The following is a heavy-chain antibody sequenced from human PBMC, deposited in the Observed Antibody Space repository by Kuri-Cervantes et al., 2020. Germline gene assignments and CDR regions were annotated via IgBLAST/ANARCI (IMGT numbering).Heavy chain of an antibody. D-gene: IGHD5-18*01. CDR1: GYTLTELS. J-gene: IGHJ4*02. CDR3: ARVSGNVDTAMVGHFDY. Sequence: ASVKVSCKVSGYTLTELSMHWVRQAPGKGLEWMGGFDPEDGETIYAQKFQGRVTMTEDTSTDTAYMELSSLRSEDTAVYYCARVSGNVDTAMVGHFDYWGQGTLVTVSS. V-gene: IGHV1-24*01. CDR2: FDPEDGET.